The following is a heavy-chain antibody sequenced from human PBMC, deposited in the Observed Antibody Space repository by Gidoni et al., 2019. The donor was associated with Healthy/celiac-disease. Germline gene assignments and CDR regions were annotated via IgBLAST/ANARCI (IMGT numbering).Heavy chain of an antibody. J-gene: IGHJ4*02. CDR3: AREERDGYNRGLGH. CDR2: IYSGGST. Sequence: EVQLVESGGGLIQPGGSLRLSGAAAGFTVSSNYMSWVRQAPGKGLEWVYVIYSGGSTYYADSVKGRFTISRDNSKNTLYLQMNSLRAEDTAVYYCAREERDGYNRGLGHWGQGTLVTVSS. D-gene: IGHD5-12*01. V-gene: IGHV3-53*01. CDR1: GFTVSSNY.